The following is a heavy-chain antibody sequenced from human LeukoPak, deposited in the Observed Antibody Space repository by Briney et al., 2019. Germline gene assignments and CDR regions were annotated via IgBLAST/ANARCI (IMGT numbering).Heavy chain of an antibody. Sequence: ASVKVSCKASGYTFTGYYMHWVRQAPGQGLEWMGWINPNSGGTNYAQKFQGRVTMTRDTSISTAYMELSRLRFGDTAVYYCAGEGDYYGSGSYADWGQGTLVTVSS. D-gene: IGHD3-10*01. CDR1: GYTFTGYY. CDR2: INPNSGGT. J-gene: IGHJ4*02. V-gene: IGHV1-2*02. CDR3: AGEGDYYGSGSYAD.